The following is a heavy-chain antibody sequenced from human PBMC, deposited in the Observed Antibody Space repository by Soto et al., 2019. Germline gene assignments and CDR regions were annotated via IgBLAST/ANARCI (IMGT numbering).Heavy chain of an antibody. D-gene: IGHD3-10*01. CDR3: ARATLDPFITMVRGVIPAYFDY. V-gene: IGHV4-31*03. CDR2: IYYSGST. J-gene: IGHJ4*02. CDR1: GGSISSGGDY. Sequence: SETLSLTCTVSGGSISSGGDYWSWIRQHPGKGLEWIGYIYYSGSTYYNPSLKSRVTISVDTSKNQFSLKLSSVTAADTAVYYCARATLDPFITMVRGVIPAYFDYWGQGTLVTVS.